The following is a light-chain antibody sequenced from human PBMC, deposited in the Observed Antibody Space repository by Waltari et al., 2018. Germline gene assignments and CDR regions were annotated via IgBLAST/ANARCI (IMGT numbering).Light chain of an antibody. J-gene: IGKJ3*01. Sequence: IHLTQTPSSLSASVGDRFTLACHASQDISDFLNWYPQKPGKAPNLLIYDASRLAAGVPSRFSGSGSGTDFVLTISSLQPEDSAIYYCQQYDHLPPYTFGPGTKVVV. V-gene: IGKV1-33*01. CDR2: DAS. CDR3: QQYDHLPPYT. CDR1: QDISDF.